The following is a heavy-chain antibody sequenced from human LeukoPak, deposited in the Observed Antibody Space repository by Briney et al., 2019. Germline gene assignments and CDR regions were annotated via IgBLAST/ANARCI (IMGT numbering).Heavy chain of an antibody. J-gene: IGHJ4*02. CDR1: GFTFSSYA. Sequence: PGGSLRLSCAASGFTFSSYAMHWVRQAPGKGLEWVAVISYDGSNKYYADSVKGRFTISRDNSKNTLYLQMSSLRAEDTAVYYCARGRDYVWGSYRQKLDYWGQGTLVTVSS. CDR2: ISYDGSNK. CDR3: ARGRDYVWGSYRQKLDY. D-gene: IGHD3-16*02. V-gene: IGHV3-30-3*01.